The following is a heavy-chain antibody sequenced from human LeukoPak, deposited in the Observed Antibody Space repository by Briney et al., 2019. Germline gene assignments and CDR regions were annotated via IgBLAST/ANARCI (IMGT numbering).Heavy chain of an antibody. CDR1: GGTFSSYA. Sequence: ASVKVSCKASGGTFSSYAISWVRQATGQGLEWMGWMNPNSGNTGYAQKFQGRVTMTRNTSISTAYMELSSLRSEDTAVYYCARGWYYGDVDYWGQGTLVTVSS. CDR2: MNPNSGNT. CDR3: ARGWYYGDVDY. J-gene: IGHJ4*02. V-gene: IGHV1-8*02. D-gene: IGHD3-10*01.